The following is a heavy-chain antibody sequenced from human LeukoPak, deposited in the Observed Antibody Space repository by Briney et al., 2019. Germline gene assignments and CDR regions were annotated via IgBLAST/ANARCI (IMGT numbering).Heavy chain of an antibody. V-gene: IGHV3-23*01. CDR3: AKDARRSSGWYFFDH. J-gene: IGHJ4*02. Sequence: EGSLRLSCAASGFTFSNLAMGWVRQAPGKGLEWVSVISDSGGETYYADSVKGRFTISRDNSRNTLYLQMNSLRVEDTAVYYCAKDARRSSGWYFFDHWGQGTLVTVSS. CDR1: GFTFSNLA. D-gene: IGHD6-19*01. CDR2: ISDSGGET.